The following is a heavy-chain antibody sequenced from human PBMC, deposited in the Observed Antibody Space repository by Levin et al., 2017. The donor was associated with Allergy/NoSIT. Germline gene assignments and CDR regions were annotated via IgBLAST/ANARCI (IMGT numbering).Heavy chain of an antibody. J-gene: IGHJ4*02. D-gene: IGHD1-26*01. CDR3: ARVWPVGASDH. V-gene: IGHV3-21*06. CDR1: GFTFSSYS. Sequence: GGSLRLSCEASGFTFSSYSMNWVRQTPGKGLEWIASISGTSRYIFYADSMKGRFTISRDNTKNSLYLTINRVTAEDTAVYYCARVWPVGASDHWGQGTVVTVSS. CDR2: ISGTSRYI.